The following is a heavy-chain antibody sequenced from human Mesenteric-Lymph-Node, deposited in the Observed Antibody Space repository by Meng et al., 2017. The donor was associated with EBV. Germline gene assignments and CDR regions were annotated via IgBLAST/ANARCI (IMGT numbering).Heavy chain of an antibody. D-gene: IGHD5-18*01. CDR3: ARVGYNYVYYFDY. Sequence: EQWKELGPGLVEPWGTLSSTCDVSGGSMCSRYWWSWVRQPPGKGLEWIGEVYHSGSANYNPSLKSRVTISVDKSKNQFSLNLSYVTAADTAVYYCARVGYNYVYYFDYWGQGTLVTVSS. V-gene: IGHV4-4*02. CDR2: VYHSGSA. J-gene: IGHJ4*02. CDR1: GGSMCSRYW.